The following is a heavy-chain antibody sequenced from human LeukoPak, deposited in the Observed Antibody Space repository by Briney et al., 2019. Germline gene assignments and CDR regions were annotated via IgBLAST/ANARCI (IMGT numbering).Heavy chain of an antibody. V-gene: IGHV4-34*01. D-gene: IGHD6-19*01. J-gene: IGHJ6*02. CDR1: GGSFSGYY. Sequence: SETLSLTCAVYGGSFSGYYWSWIRQPPGKGLEWIGEINHSGSTNYNPSLKSRVTISVDTSKNQFSLILKSVTAADTAVYYCARELGSGWPPNYYYGMDVWGQGTTVTVSS. CDR3: ARELGSGWPPNYYYGMDV. CDR2: INHSGST.